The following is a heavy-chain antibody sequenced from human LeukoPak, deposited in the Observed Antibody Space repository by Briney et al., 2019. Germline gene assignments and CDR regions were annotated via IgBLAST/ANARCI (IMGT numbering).Heavy chain of an antibody. CDR1: GGTFSSYA. D-gene: IGHD1-7*01. V-gene: IGHV1-69*05. CDR3: ARGRNWNYVYAFDI. J-gene: IGHJ3*02. CDR2: IIPIFGTA. Sequence: SVKVSCKASGGTFSSYAISWVRQAPGQGLEWMGGIIPIFGTANYAQKFQGRVTITTDETTSTACMELSSLRSEDTAVYYCARGRNWNYVYAFDIWGQGTMVTVSS.